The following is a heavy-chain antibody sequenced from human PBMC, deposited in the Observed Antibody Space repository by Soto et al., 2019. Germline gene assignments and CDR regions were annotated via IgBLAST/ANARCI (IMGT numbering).Heavy chain of an antibody. CDR2: TVPVFDTS. V-gene: IGHV1-69*06. CDR3: ARGVSNSGAYYTGPSAYEL. D-gene: IGHD3-10*01. J-gene: IGHJ3*01. CDR1: GGTFNGYG. Sequence: QVQLVQSGAVVKKPGSSVEVSCKASGGTFNGYGISWVRQAPGQGLEWMGGTVPVFDTSKYAPRFQGRVTITADKSGSTAYMELSSVRSEDTGIYFCARGVSNSGAYYTGPSAYELWGQGTLVIVSS.